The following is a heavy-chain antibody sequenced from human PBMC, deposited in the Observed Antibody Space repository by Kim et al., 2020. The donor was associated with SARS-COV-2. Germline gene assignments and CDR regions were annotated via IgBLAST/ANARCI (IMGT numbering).Heavy chain of an antibody. V-gene: IGHV1-69*13. D-gene: IGHD2-8*01. CDR1: GGTFSSYA. J-gene: IGHJ4*02. Sequence: SVKVSCKASGGTFSSYAISWVRQAPGQGLEWMGGIIPIFGTANYAQKFQGRVTITADESTSTAYMELSSLRSEDTAVYYCARILAQGYRNGKDYWGQGTLVTVSS. CDR2: IIPIFGTA. CDR3: ARILAQGYRNGKDY.